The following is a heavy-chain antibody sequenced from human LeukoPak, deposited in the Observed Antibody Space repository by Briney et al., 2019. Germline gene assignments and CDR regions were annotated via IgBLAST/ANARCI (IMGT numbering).Heavy chain of an antibody. Sequence: NPSETLSLTCTVSGGSFSSYYWNWIRQPPGKGLEWIGYIYYSGSTNYNPSLKSRVTIAVDTSKNQFSLKLSSVTAADTAVYFCASYSSTWPNYYFDYWGQGILVTVSS. V-gene: IGHV4-59*08. CDR1: GGSFSSYY. J-gene: IGHJ4*02. D-gene: IGHD6-13*01. CDR3: ASYSSTWPNYYFDY. CDR2: IYYSGST.